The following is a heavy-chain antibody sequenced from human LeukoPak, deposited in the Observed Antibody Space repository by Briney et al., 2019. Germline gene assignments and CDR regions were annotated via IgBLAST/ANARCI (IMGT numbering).Heavy chain of an antibody. Sequence: GGSLRLSCAASGFPVSTNYMSWVRQAPGKGLEWVSVIYSGGNTYYADSVKGRFTISRDNSKNTLYLQMSSLRAEDTAVYYCAKDLPIDIWGQGTMVTVSS. V-gene: IGHV3-53*01. CDR2: IYSGGNT. J-gene: IGHJ3*02. CDR1: GFPVSTNY. CDR3: AKDLPIDI.